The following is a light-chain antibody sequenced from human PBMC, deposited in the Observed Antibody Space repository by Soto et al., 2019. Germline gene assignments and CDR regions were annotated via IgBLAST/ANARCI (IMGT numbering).Light chain of an antibody. CDR3: QQYMNCPPWT. V-gene: IGKV3-15*01. Sequence: ETVMTQSPGTLSVAPGERATLSCRASLTVSRNLAWYLQKHGQSPSLLIYGASTRATGITDRFSGSGAGTEFTLTISSLQTEDSANYYCQQYMNCPPWTFGQGTRVQVK. CDR2: GAS. CDR1: LTVSRN. J-gene: IGKJ1*01.